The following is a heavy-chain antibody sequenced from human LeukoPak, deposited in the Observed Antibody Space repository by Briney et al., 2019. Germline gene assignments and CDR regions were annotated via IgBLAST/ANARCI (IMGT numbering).Heavy chain of an antibody. J-gene: IGHJ4*02. CDR2: IYTSGST. Sequence: PSETLSLTCTVSGGSISSYYWSWIRQPPGKGLEWIGYIYTSGSTNYNPSLKSRVTISVDTSKNQFSLKLSSVTAADTAVYYCARSAIFGACKSYYFDYWGQGTLVTVSS. D-gene: IGHD3-3*01. CDR3: ARSAIFGACKSYYFDY. CDR1: GGSISSYY. V-gene: IGHV4-4*09.